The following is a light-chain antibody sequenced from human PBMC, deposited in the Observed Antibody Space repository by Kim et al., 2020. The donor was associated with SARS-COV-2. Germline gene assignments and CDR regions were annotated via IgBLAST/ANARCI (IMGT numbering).Light chain of an antibody. Sequence: ASVGDRVTITCRASQPINIYLNWYLQKPGKAPKLLIYDASNLETGVPSRFSGGRSGTYFTLTISSLQPEDIGTYYCQQYDNLPPYIFGQGSKLEI. CDR1: QPINIY. CDR3: QQYDNLPPYI. V-gene: IGKV1-33*01. CDR2: DAS. J-gene: IGKJ2*01.